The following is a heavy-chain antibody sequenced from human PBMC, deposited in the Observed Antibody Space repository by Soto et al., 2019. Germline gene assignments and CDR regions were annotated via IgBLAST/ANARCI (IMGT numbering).Heavy chain of an antibody. CDR1: GFTFSGSA. J-gene: IGHJ6*03. V-gene: IGHV3-73*01. CDR2: IRSKPTNYAT. CDR3: SRQASDFWSGKPQYYMDV. D-gene: IGHD3-3*01. Sequence: EVQLVESGGGLVQPGGSLKLSCAASGFTFSGSAMHWVRQASGKGLEWVGGIRSKPTNYATAYGASVKGRFTISRDDSKNTAYLQMNSLNSEDTAVYYCSRQASDFWSGKPQYYMDVWGKGTTVTVSS.